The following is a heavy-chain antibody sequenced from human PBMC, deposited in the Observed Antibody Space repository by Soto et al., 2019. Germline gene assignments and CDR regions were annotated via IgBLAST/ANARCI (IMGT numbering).Heavy chain of an antibody. J-gene: IGHJ4*02. Sequence: SETLSLTCSVSGASVTRDGNCWTWIRQPPGKGLEFVASIYHGGSTFYNPSLRSRVTISLDRSKNQFSLKLTSVTAADTAIYYCARGEKVLKTRAFDYWGQGTLVTVSS. CDR3: ARGEKVLKTRAFDY. D-gene: IGHD3-16*01. V-gene: IGHV4-30-2*01. CDR2: IYHGGST. CDR1: GASVTRDGNC.